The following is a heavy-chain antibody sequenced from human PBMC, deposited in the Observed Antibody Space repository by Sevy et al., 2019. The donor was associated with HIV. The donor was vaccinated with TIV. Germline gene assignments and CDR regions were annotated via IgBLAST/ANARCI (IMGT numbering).Heavy chain of an antibody. CDR1: GFTFSSYA. CDR3: AKANYDFWSGYSKHFDY. J-gene: IGHJ4*02. CDR2: IGGSGGST. D-gene: IGHD3-3*01. Sequence: GGSLRLSCAASGFTFSSYAMSWVRQAPGKGLEWVSAIGGSGGSTYYADSVKGRFTISRDNSKNTLYLQMNSLRAEDTAVYYCAKANYDFWSGYSKHFDYWGQGTLVTVSS. V-gene: IGHV3-23*01.